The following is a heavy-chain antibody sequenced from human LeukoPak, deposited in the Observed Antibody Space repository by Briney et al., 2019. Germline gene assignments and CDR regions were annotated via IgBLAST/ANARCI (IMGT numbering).Heavy chain of an antibody. Sequence: SETLSLTCTVSGYSISSIYYWGWIRQPPGKGLEWIGSIYHSGSTYYNPSLKSRVTISVDTSKNQFSLKLSSVTAADTAVYYCARGDYCGGDCHPYYFDYWGQGTLVTVSS. D-gene: IGHD2-21*02. CDR1: GYSISSIYY. V-gene: IGHV4-38-2*02. CDR2: IYHSGST. CDR3: ARGDYCGGDCHPYYFDY. J-gene: IGHJ4*02.